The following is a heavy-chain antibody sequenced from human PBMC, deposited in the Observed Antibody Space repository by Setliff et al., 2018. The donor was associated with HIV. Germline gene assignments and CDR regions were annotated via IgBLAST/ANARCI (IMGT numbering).Heavy chain of an antibody. CDR2: MNPNSGNT. V-gene: IGHV1-8*02. CDR1: GYTFTTYG. J-gene: IGHJ6*02. Sequence: ASVKVSCKPSGYTFTTYGLNWVRQATGQGLKWMGWMNPNSGNTGYAQKFQGRVTMTRDTSISTAYMEVSSLRSEDTAVYYCARVPNQELYFYGMDVWGQGTTVTVSS. D-gene: IGHD1-7*01. CDR3: ARVPNQELYFYGMDV.